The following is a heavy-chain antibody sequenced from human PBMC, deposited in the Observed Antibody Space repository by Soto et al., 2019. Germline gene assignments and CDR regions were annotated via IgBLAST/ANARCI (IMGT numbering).Heavy chain of an antibody. D-gene: IGHD3-9*01. CDR1: GGSIRSGGNY. V-gene: IGHV4-31*03. Sequence: QVQLQESGPGLVKPSQTLSLTCTVSGGSIRSGGNYWTWIRQHPGKGLEWIGYIYYSGSTYYNPSLKSRVSISVDTSKNQFSLNLTSVTAADTAVYYCAREVYYDMSDGMDVWGQGTTVTVSS. J-gene: IGHJ6*02. CDR3: AREVYYDMSDGMDV. CDR2: IYYSGST.